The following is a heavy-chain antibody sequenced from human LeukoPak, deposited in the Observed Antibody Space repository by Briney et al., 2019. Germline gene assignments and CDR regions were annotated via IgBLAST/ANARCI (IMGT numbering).Heavy chain of an antibody. D-gene: IGHD2-21*02. J-gene: IGHJ4*02. CDR1: GFTFSSYA. CDR2: ISGSGGST. V-gene: IGHV3-23*01. Sequence: GGSLRLSCAASGFTFSSYAMSWVRQAPGKGLEWVSAISGSGGSTYYADSVKGRFTISRDNFKNTLYLQMNSLRAEDTAVYYCANRLLFRYYFDYWGQGTLVTVSS. CDR3: ANRLLFRYYFDY.